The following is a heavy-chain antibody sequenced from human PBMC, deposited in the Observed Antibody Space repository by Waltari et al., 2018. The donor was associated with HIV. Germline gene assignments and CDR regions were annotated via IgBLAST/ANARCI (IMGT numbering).Heavy chain of an antibody. Sequence: EVQLVQSGGGLVKPGGSLTLSCAASGFTFNNNTMNWVRQAPGKGLEWVSSSSENGDYRYYADSMRGRFTISRDDVGKSLFLHMYSLRVDDSAVYYCARDPLGFCSGGSCHWDYWGQGSLVTVSS. V-gene: IGHV3-21*01. J-gene: IGHJ4*02. D-gene: IGHD2-15*01. CDR1: GFTFNNNT. CDR2: SSENGDYR. CDR3: ARDPLGFCSGGSCHWDY.